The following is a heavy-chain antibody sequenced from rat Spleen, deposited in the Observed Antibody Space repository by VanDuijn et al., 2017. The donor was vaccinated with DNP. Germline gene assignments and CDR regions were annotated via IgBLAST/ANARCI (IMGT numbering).Heavy chain of an antibody. J-gene: IGHJ2*01. CDR1: GCTSSNNV. CDR3: ATDFERGY. V-gene: IGHV5-19*01. CDR2: ISPSGGGT. D-gene: IGHD1-11*01. Sequence: EVQLVGSGVGSVQSGRSLQLYCSASGCTSSNNVTAWVRQAPKKGLEWVTSISPSGGGTYYRDSVKGRFTISRDNAKSTLYLQMDSLRSEDTATYYCATDFERGYWGQGVMVTVSS.